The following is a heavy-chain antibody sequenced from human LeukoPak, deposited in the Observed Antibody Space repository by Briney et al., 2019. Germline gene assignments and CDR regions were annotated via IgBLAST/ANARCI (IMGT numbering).Heavy chain of an antibody. Sequence: GGSLRLSCAASGFTFSSYAMSWVRQAPGEGLEWVSAISDSGGSTYYADSVKGRFTISRDNSMNTLYLQMNSLRAEDTAVYYCVVAPKYYFDYWGQGTLVTVSS. CDR3: VVAPKYYFDY. J-gene: IGHJ4*02. D-gene: IGHD2-15*01. V-gene: IGHV3-23*01. CDR2: ISDSGGST. CDR1: GFTFSSYA.